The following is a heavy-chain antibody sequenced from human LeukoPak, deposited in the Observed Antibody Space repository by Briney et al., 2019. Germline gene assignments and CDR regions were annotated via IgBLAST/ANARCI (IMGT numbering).Heavy chain of an antibody. CDR3: ARDVLPEGYCSGGSCYSQEPYNWFDP. V-gene: IGHV1-2*02. D-gene: IGHD2-15*01. CDR1: GYTFTGYY. Sequence: ASVKVSCKASGYTFTGYYMHWVRPAPGQGLEWMGWINPNSGGTNYAQKFQGRVTMTRDTSISTAYMELSRLRSDDTAVYYCARDVLPEGYCSGGSCYSQEPYNWFDPWGQGTLVTVSS. CDR2: INPNSGGT. J-gene: IGHJ5*02.